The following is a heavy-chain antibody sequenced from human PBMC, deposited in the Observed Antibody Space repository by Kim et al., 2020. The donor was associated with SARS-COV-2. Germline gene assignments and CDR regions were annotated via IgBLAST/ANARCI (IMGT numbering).Heavy chain of an antibody. V-gene: IGHV3-74*01. Sequence: GGSLRLSCAASGFTFSSYWMHWVRQAPGKGLVWVSRINSDGGTTTYADSVKGRFTISRDNAKSTLYLQMNSLRAEDTAVYYCASRRYTGTSYYFDYWGQGTLVTASS. CDR2: INSDGGTT. CDR3: ASRRYTGTSYYFDY. CDR1: GFTFSSYW. D-gene: IGHD1-26*01. J-gene: IGHJ4*02.